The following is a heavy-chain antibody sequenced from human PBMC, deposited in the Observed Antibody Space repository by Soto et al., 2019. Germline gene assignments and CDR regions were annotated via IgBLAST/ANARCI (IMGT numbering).Heavy chain of an antibody. Sequence: QVQLVQSGAEVKKPGASVKVSCKVSGYTLTELSMHWVRQAPGKGLEWMGGFEPEDGETIYAQKFQGRVTMTEDTSTDSAYMELSSLRSEDTAVYYCATPGMAYYDFWSGYYAYWGQGSLVTVSS. CDR1: GYTLTELS. CDR3: ATPGMAYYDFWSGYYAY. D-gene: IGHD3-3*01. CDR2: FEPEDGET. V-gene: IGHV1-24*01. J-gene: IGHJ4*02.